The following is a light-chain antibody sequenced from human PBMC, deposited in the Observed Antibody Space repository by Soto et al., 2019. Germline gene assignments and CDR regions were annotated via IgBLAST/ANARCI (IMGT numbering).Light chain of an antibody. CDR2: LGS. Sequence: IVLTQSPLFLYVTPGQPGSIACRTGETLLHDNGFNFLNWYLQKPGQSPQLLIYLGSNRASGVPDRFSGSGSGTDFTLKISRVEAEDVGVYYCMQGTHWPITFGQGTRLEIK. CDR3: MQGTHWPIT. V-gene: IGKV2-28*01. J-gene: IGKJ5*01. CDR1: ETLLHDNGFNF.